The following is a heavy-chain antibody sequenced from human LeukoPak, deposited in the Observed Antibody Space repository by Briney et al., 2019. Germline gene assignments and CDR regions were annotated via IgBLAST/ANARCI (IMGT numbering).Heavy chain of an antibody. J-gene: IGHJ4*02. CDR1: GGSISSGTYY. Sequence: SQTLSLTCIVSGGSISSGTYYWSWIRQPAGKGPEWIGRIYTSGSTNYNSSLKSRVTISVDTSKNQFSLKLSSVTAADTAVYYCAREYYDFWSGSLRFDYWGQGTLVTVSS. V-gene: IGHV4-61*02. D-gene: IGHD3-3*01. CDR2: IYTSGST. CDR3: AREYYDFWSGSLRFDY.